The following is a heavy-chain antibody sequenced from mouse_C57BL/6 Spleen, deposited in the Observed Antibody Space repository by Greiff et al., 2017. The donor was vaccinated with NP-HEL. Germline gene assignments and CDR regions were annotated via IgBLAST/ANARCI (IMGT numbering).Heavy chain of an antibody. D-gene: IGHD2-1*01. CDR2: ISSGSSTI. V-gene: IGHV5-17*01. CDR1: GFTFSDYG. J-gene: IGHJ4*01. Sequence: EVKLVESGGGLVKPGGSLKLSCAASGFTFSDYGMHWVRQAPEKGLEWVAYISSGSSTIYYADTVKGRFTISRDNAKNTLFLQMTSLRSEDTAMYYCARRNYYGNYYAMDYWGQGTSVTVSS. CDR3: ARRNYYGNYYAMDY.